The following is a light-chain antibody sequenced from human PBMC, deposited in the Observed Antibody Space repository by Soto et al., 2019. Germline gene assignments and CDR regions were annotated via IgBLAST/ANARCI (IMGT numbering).Light chain of an antibody. CDR3: QQYGGSPIT. V-gene: IGKV3-20*01. Sequence: EIVLTHSPGTLSLSPGERATLSCRASQIVSSSLAWYQQKTGQAPRLLISGASSRATGIPDRFSGSGSETDFTLTISRLEPEDFALYYCQQYGGSPITFGQGTRLEI. CDR2: GAS. J-gene: IGKJ5*01. CDR1: QIVSSS.